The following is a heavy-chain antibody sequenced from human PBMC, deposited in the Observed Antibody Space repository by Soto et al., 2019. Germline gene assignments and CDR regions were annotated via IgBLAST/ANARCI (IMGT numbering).Heavy chain of an antibody. CDR1: GFTFSNYW. CDR2: INSDGSVS. D-gene: IGHD2-15*01. J-gene: IGHJ6*03. CDR3: ARGDCVGGTCYSLAGSFYYHIGV. V-gene: IGHV3-74*01. Sequence: EVQLVESGGGLVQPGGSLRLSCAASGFTFSNYWMYWVRQAPGKGLVWVSRINSDGSVSSYADSVKGRLTISRDNVKNTLYLQMDSLRAEDTAVYYCARGDCVGGTCYSLAGSFYYHIGVWGKGTTVTVFS.